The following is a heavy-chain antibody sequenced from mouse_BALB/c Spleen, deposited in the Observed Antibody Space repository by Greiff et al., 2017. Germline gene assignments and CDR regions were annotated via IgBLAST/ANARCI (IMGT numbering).Heavy chain of an antibody. CDR3: ARHYGNAWFAY. CDR2: IDPENGDT. D-gene: IGHD2-1*01. J-gene: IGHJ3*01. CDR1: GFNIKDYY. V-gene: IGHV14-4*02. Sequence: VQLQQSGAELVRPGASVKLSCTASGFNIKDYYMHWVKQRPEQGLEWIGWIDPENGDTEYAPKFQGKATMTADTSSNTAYLQLSSLTSEDTAVYYCARHYGNAWFAYWGQGTLVTVSA.